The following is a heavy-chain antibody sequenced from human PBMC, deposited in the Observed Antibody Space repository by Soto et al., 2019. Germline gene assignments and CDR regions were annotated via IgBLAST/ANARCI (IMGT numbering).Heavy chain of an antibody. Sequence: QVQLQESGPGLVKPSETLSLTCTVSGGSISSYYWSWIRQPPGKGLEWIGYIYYSGSTNYNPSLKSRVTLSVDTSKNQFSLKLSSVTAADTAVYYCASLAYDSSGYRGWFDPWGQGTLVTVSS. V-gene: IGHV4-59*01. CDR1: GGSISSYY. J-gene: IGHJ5*02. CDR2: IYYSGST. CDR3: ASLAYDSSGYRGWFDP. D-gene: IGHD3-22*01.